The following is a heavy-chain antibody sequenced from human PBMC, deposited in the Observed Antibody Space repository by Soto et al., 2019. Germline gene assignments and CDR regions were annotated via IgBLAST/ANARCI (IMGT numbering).Heavy chain of an antibody. D-gene: IGHD3-3*01. CDR3: ARGKGVGAFDI. Sequence: PGGSLRLSCAASGFTFSDYYMSWIRQAPGKGLEWVSYISSSSSYTNYADSVKGRFTISRDNAKNSLYLQMNSLRAEDTAVYYCARGKGVGAFDIWGQGTMVTVSS. J-gene: IGHJ3*02. CDR2: ISSSSSYT. V-gene: IGHV3-11*06. CDR1: GFTFSDYY.